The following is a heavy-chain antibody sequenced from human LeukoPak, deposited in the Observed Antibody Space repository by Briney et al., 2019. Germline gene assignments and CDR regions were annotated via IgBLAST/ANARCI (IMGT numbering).Heavy chain of an antibody. CDR2: MYHSGST. V-gene: IGHV4-59*08. CDR1: GGSISSYY. CDR3: ARSGYYDSSGYFDY. D-gene: IGHD3-22*01. J-gene: IGHJ4*02. Sequence: NPSETLSLTCTVSGGSISSYYWGWIRQPPGKGLEWIGSMYHSGSTNYNPSLKSRVTISVDTSKNQFFLKLSSVTAADTAVYYCARSGYYDSSGYFDYWGQGTLVTVSS.